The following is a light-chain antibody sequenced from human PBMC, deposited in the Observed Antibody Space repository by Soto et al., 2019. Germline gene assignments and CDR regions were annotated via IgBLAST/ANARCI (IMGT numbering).Light chain of an antibody. CDR3: PQYGSSGT. V-gene: IGKV3-20*01. J-gene: IGKJ1*01. Sequence: FLTQAPGTLSVSVGERATLSCRASQSVSNNYLAWYQQKPGQAPRLLIYGASNRATGIPDRFSGSGSGTDFTLTLCRLEPEDFAVYYCPQYGSSGTFGQGTKVDIK. CDR1: QSVSNNY. CDR2: GAS.